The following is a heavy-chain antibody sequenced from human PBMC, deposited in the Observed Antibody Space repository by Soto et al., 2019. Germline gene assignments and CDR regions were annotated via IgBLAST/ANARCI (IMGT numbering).Heavy chain of an antibody. CDR3: VHRGGFYYDSMWERRNYYCYSMFP. Sequence: SSTKPVNPTQTLPLTCTFSGFSLSTSGVGVGWIRQPPGKALEWLALIYWDDDKRYSPSLKSRLTITKDTSKNQVVLTMTNMDPVDTATYYCVHRGGFYYDSMWERRNYYCYSMFPWGQGTRV. CDR1: GFSLSTSGVG. J-gene: IGHJ6*01. D-gene: IGHD3-22*01. CDR2: IYWDDDK. V-gene: IGHV2-5*02.